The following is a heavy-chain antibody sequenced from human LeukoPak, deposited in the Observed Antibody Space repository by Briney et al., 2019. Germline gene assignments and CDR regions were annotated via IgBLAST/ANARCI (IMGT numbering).Heavy chain of an antibody. D-gene: IGHD6-13*01. CDR2: INPSGGST. V-gene: IGHV1-46*01. J-gene: IGHJ5*02. Sequence: ASVKVSCKASGGTFSSYAISWVRQAPGQGLEWMGIINPSGGSTSYAQKFQGRVTMTRDTSTSTVYMELSSLRSEDTAVYYCARDCGAAGLNWFDPWGQGTLVTVSS. CDR3: ARDCGAAGLNWFDP. CDR1: GGTFSSYA.